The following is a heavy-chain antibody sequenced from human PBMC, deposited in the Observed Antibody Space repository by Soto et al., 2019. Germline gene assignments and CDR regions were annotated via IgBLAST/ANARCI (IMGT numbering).Heavy chain of an antibody. D-gene: IGHD3-3*01. J-gene: IGHJ4*02. CDR2: IYYSGST. CDR1: GGSISSYY. CDR3: AREERITIFGVVTGRFDY. Sequence: PSETLSLTCTVSGGSISSYYWSWIRQPPGKGLEWIGYIYYSGSTNYNPSLKSRVTISVDTSKNQFSLKLSSVTAADTAVYYCAREERITIFGVVTGRFDYWGQGTLVTVSS. V-gene: IGHV4-59*01.